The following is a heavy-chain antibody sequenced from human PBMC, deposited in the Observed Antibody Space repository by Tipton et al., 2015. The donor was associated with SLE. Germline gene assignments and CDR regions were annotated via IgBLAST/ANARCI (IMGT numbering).Heavy chain of an antibody. CDR2: IWYDGRSQ. V-gene: IGHV3-33*06. Sequence: RSLRLSCEASGFTFKNYGLHWVRQVPGKGLEWVAVIWYDGRSQYYGESVKGRFTISRDDSKSTLYLQMTSLRAEDTAVYYCAKEHEGDSGFFYFDHWGQGTPVTVSS. D-gene: IGHD6-19*01. CDR3: AKEHEGDSGFFYFDH. J-gene: IGHJ4*02. CDR1: GFTFKNYG.